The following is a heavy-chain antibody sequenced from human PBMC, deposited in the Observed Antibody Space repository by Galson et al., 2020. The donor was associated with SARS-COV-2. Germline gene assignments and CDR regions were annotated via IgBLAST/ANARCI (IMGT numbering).Heavy chain of an antibody. CDR2: INHRGST. CDR3: ARDRDIEDYYDSSGPPDYGMDV. J-gene: IGHJ6*02. V-gene: IGHV4-34*01. CDR1: GGSFSEYY. Sequence: SQASETLSLTCAVYGGSFSEYYWSWIRQPPGKGLEWIGEINHRGSTSYNPSLKSRVTISVDMSKNQFSLKLSSVTAADTAVYYCARDRDIEDYYDSSGPPDYGMDVWGQGTTVTVSS. D-gene: IGHD3-22*01.